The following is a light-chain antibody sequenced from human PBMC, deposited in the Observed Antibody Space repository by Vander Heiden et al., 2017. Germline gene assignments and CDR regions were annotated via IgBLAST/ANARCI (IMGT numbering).Light chain of an antibody. Sequence: DIQMTQSPPSLSASVGDRVTITCRATEGITNYVAWYQQKPGKVPDFLINGASTLQSGIPSRFSGSGSGTDFTLTISSLQPEDVASYYCQQYNSVPLTFGQGTKVEIK. J-gene: IGKJ1*01. CDR1: EGITNY. CDR2: GAS. V-gene: IGKV1-27*01. CDR3: QQYNSVPLT.